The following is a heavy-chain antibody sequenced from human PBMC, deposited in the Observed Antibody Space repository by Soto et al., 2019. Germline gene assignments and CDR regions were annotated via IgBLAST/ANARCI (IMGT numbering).Heavy chain of an antibody. J-gene: IGHJ6*02. CDR2: IAHDGSNA. Sequence: QVQLVESGGGVVQPGGCLRLSCAASGFTFRNHAMHWVRQAPGKGLEFLAVIAHDGSNAFYRDSVMGRFTVSRDNSKNALYLYMNSLRSEDTGVYYCARGDREDILVVVGARPGEYGTDIWGQATTVIVSS. V-gene: IGHV3-30-3*01. D-gene: IGHD2-15*01. CDR1: GFTFRNHA. CDR3: ARGDREDILVVVGARPGEYGTDI.